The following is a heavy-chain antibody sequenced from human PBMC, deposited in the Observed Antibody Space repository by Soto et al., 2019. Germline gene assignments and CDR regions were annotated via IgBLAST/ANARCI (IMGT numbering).Heavy chain of an antibody. V-gene: IGHV1-8*02. CDR2: VTPRNGDT. CDR1: GYTFTSYD. CDR3: ARGGSYWARRHHFDS. Sequence: QVQLVQSGAEMKKPGASVKVSCKASGYTFTSYDINWVRQAAGQGPEWMGSVTPRNGDTAFAQKYQGRVTVTSNTSMSTFYMELSNLRSDDTAVYYCARGGSYWARRHHFDSWGQGTLVTVSS. D-gene: IGHD2-8*02. J-gene: IGHJ4*02.